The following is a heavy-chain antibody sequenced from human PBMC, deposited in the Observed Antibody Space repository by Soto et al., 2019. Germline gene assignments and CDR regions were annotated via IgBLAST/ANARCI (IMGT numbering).Heavy chain of an antibody. CDR3: ATVPMTTVTTGYYYGMDV. CDR1: GYTFTGYY. D-gene: IGHD4-17*01. CDR2: INPNSGGT. J-gene: IGHJ6*02. V-gene: IGHV1-2*02. Sequence: ASVKVSCKASGYTFTGYYMHWVRQAPGQGLEWMGWINPNSGGTNYAQKFQGRVTMTRDTSISTAYMELSRLRSDDTAVYYCATVPMTTVTTGYYYGMDVWGQGTRVTVSS.